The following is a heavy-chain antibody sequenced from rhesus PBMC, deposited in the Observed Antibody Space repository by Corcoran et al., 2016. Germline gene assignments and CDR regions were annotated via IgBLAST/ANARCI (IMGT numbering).Heavy chain of an antibody. Sequence: QVQLQESGPGVVKPSETLSLTCAVSGGSIRRSWWVWIRLPPGKGLEWFGQIYGGRGSTSYNPSRNSRVTISSDTSKNQFSLKLSSVTAADTAVYYCAKDMRGGYFEFWGQGALVTVSS. CDR3: AKDMRGGYFEF. V-gene: IGHV4-147*01. CDR2: IYGGRGST. J-gene: IGHJ1*01. CDR1: GGSIRRSW.